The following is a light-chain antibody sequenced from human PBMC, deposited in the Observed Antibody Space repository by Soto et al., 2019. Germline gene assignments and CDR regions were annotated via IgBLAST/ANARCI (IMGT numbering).Light chain of an antibody. CDR3: QHYGTLPLT. J-gene: IGKJ4*01. Sequence: ETVLTQSPGTLSLSPGERATLSCRASQSVIRYLAWYQQKAGQAPRLLIYDASTRATGIPDRFSGSGSGTDFTLTIIRLEPEDFAVYYCQHYGTLPLTFGGGTKVEI. V-gene: IGKV3-20*01. CDR1: QSVIRY. CDR2: DAS.